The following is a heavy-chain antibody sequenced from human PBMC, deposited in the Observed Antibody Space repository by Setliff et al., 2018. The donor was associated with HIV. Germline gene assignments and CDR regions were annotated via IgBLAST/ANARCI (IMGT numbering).Heavy chain of an antibody. J-gene: IGHJ6*03. CDR3: VRTYNDLENYYHHYYYMDV. V-gene: IGHV4-59*08. CDR1: GGSFSGYY. D-gene: IGHD1-1*01. CDR2: IYYSGST. Sequence: SETLSLTCAVYGGSFSGYYWSWIRQPPGKGLEWVGYIYYSGSTNYNPSLKSRVTISVDTSKNQFSLKLRSVTAADTAVYYCVRTYNDLENYYHHYYYMDVWGKGTTVTVS.